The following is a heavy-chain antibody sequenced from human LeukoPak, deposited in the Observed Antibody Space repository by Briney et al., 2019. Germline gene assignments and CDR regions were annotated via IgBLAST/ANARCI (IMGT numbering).Heavy chain of an antibody. V-gene: IGHV3-9*01. CDR3: AKSPAATAVTTDYFHY. CDR1: GFTFDDYA. CDR2: INWNGGST. Sequence: GGSLRLSCAASGFTFDDYAMHWVRQAPGKGLEWVSGINWNGGSTGYADSVKGRFTISRDNAKNSLYLQMNSLRAEDTALYYCAKSPAATAVTTDYFHYWGQGTLVTVSS. J-gene: IGHJ4*02. D-gene: IGHD4-17*01.